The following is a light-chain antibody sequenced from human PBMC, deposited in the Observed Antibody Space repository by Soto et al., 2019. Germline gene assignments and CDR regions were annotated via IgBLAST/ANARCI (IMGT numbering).Light chain of an antibody. V-gene: IGKV3-11*01. J-gene: IGKJ4*01. CDR1: QSVRSY. CDR2: EAA. Sequence: EIVLTQSPGTLSLSPGERATLSCRASQSVRSYLACYQQKPRRAARRLIYEAANRATGIPARFSGSGSGTDFTLTISSLEPEDFAVYYCQQRSNLLTFGGGTKVEIK. CDR3: QQRSNLLT.